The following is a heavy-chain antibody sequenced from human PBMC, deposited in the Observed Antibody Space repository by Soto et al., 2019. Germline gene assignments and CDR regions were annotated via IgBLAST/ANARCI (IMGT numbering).Heavy chain of an antibody. CDR3: ARSIAVAGTDY. Sequence: SETLSLTCAVYGGSFSGYYWSWIRQPPGKGLEWIGEINHSGSTNYNPSLKSRVTISVDTSKNQFSLKLSSVTAADTAVYYCARSIAVAGTDYWGQGTLVTVSS. J-gene: IGHJ4*02. V-gene: IGHV4-34*01. D-gene: IGHD6-19*01. CDR2: INHSGST. CDR1: GGSFSGYY.